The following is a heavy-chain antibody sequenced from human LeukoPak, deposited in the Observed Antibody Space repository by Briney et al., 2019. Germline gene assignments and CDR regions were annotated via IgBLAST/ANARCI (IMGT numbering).Heavy chain of an antibody. D-gene: IGHD6-13*01. CDR1: GFTFHDYA. Sequence: GGSLRLSCAASGFTFHDYAMHWVRQARGKGLEGGSGISWNSGSIGYADSVKGRFTISRDNAKNSLYLQMNSLRAEDTALYYCAKAGIAAAGTGEYFDYWGQGTLVTVSS. CDR2: ISWNSGSI. CDR3: AKAGIAAAGTGEYFDY. J-gene: IGHJ4*02. V-gene: IGHV3-9*01.